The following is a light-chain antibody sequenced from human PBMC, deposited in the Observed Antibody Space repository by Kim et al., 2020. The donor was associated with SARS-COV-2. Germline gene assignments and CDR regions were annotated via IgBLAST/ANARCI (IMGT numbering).Light chain of an antibody. Sequence: EVVLTQSPGTLSLSPGERATLSCGSSQTVSRDYLAWYQQKPGQAPRLLIYGASSRVTGIPDRFSGSGSGTDFTLTISSLEPEDFAVYYCQQYGGSEFTFGPGTKVDIK. CDR3: QQYGGSEFT. J-gene: IGKJ3*01. V-gene: IGKV3-20*01. CDR1: QTVSRDY. CDR2: GAS.